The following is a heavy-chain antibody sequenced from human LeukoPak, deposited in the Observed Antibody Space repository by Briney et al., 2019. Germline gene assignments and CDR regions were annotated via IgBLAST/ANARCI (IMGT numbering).Heavy chain of an antibody. J-gene: IGHJ6*04. V-gene: IGHV3-21*01. CDR3: ARGSRFLEWLLGNLAV. CDR2: ISSSRSYI. CDR1: GFTFSSYS. D-gene: IGHD3-3*01. Sequence: GGSLRLSCAASGFTFSSYSMDWVRLAPGRGRGWVSSISSSRSYIYYADSVKGRFTISRDNAKNSLYLQMTSLRAEETAVYYCARGSRFLEWLLGNLAVWGKGTTVTVPS.